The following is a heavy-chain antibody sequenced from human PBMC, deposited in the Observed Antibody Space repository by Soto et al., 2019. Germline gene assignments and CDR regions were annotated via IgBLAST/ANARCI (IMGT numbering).Heavy chain of an antibody. CDR3: ARVKCSSTSCYDGNGMDV. D-gene: IGHD2-2*01. CDR1: GYTFTSYA. Sequence: GASVKVSCKASGYTFTSYAMHCVRQAPGQMLEWMGWINAGNGNTKYSQKFQGRVTITRDTSASTAYMELSSLRSEDTAVYYCARVKCSSTSCYDGNGMDVWGQGTTVTVSS. J-gene: IGHJ6*02. CDR2: INAGNGNT. V-gene: IGHV1-3*01.